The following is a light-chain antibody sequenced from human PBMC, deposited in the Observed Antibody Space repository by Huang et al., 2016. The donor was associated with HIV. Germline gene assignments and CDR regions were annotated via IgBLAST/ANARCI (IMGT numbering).Light chain of an antibody. CDR3: QQYDYWPPVT. J-gene: IGKJ1*01. Sequence: IVMTQSPVTLSVSPGERAALSCRAGQSIKSNLAWYQQKPGKAPRLLIYGASTRATGVPASFSGSGSGTECTLTINNLQSDDFAVYYCQQYDYWPPVTFGQGTKV. CDR2: GAS. CDR1: QSIKSN. V-gene: IGKV3-15*01.